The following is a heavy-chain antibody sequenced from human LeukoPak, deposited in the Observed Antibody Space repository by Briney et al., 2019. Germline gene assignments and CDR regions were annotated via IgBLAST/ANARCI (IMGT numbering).Heavy chain of an antibody. Sequence: GGSLRLSCAASGFTFSSYELNWVRQAPGEGLEWVSYISSLSGTIYYADSVKGRFTISRDNARNSLYLQMNSLRAEDTAVYYCARDLTPEGTGDADYWGQGTLVTVSS. CDR3: ARDLTPEGTGDADY. J-gene: IGHJ4*02. D-gene: IGHD1-1*01. CDR1: GFTFSSYE. CDR2: ISSLSGTI. V-gene: IGHV3-48*03.